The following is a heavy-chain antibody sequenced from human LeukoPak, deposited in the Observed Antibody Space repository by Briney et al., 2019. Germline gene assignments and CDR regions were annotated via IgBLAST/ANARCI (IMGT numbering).Heavy chain of an antibody. D-gene: IGHD1-20*01. V-gene: IGHV4-59*08. Sequence: SETLSLTCTVSGGSVSSYYWSWIRQPPGKGLEWIGYIYYSGSPNYNPSLKSRVTISIDTSKNQFSLRLSSVTAEDTAVYYCARHSNWNAGVDWFDPWGQGTQVTVSS. CDR1: GGSVSSYY. CDR2: IYYSGSP. CDR3: ARHSNWNAGVDWFDP. J-gene: IGHJ5*02.